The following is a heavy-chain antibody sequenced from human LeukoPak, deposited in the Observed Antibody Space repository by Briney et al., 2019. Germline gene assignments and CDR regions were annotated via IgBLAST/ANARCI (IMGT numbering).Heavy chain of an antibody. CDR2: ISYDGSDK. CDR1: GFSFSDHS. V-gene: IGHV3-30*04. J-gene: IGHJ4*02. Sequence: GGSLRLSCAASGFSFSDHSMHWVRQAPGKGLEWVTVISYDGSDKFYTDSVKGRFLISRDNSKNTLYLQMSSQKTEDTAVYYCTSGPLTGTTNYWGQGTLVTVSS. CDR3: TSGPLTGTTNY. D-gene: IGHD1-7*01.